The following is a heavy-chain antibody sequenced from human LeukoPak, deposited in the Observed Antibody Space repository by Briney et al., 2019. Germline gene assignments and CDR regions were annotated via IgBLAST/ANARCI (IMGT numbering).Heavy chain of an antibody. CDR1: GFTFSSYA. D-gene: IGHD6-6*01. CDR3: ARDIASRRIDY. CDR2: ISYDGSNK. Sequence: GGSLRLSCAASGFTFSSYAMHWVRQAPGKGLEWVAVISYDGSNKYYADSVKGRFTISRDNAKNTLYLQMNSLRAEDTAVYYCARDIASRRIDYWGQGTLVTVSS. V-gene: IGHV3-30-3*01. J-gene: IGHJ4*02.